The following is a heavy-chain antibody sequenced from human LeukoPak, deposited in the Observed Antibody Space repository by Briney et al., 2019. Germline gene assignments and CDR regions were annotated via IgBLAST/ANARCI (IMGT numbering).Heavy chain of an antibody. V-gene: IGHV3-23*01. D-gene: IGHD1-1*01. CDR1: GFTFSSYA. CDR3: AKDNGLGYNWNDVTYLDY. J-gene: IGHJ4*02. CDR2: ISGSGGST. Sequence: QPGGSLRLSCAASGFTFSSYAMSWVRQAPGKGLEWVSAISGSGGSTYYADSVKGRFTISRDNSKNTLYLQMNSLRAEDTAVYYCAKDNGLGYNWNDVTYLDYWGQGTLVTVSS.